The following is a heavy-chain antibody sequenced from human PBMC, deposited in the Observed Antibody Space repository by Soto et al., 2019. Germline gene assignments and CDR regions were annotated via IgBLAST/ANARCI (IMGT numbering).Heavy chain of an antibody. D-gene: IGHD6-13*01. CDR2: IHYTGST. J-gene: IGHJ5*02. CDR1: GASISSYY. Sequence: QVQLQESGPGLVKPSETLSLTCTVSGASISSYYWTWIRQPPGKGLEWIGYIHYTGSTYYNPSLKRRVTMSLDTSNNQFALKLSSVTAADTAVFYCARDSSRSGWLDPWGQGTLVTVSS. V-gene: IGHV4-59*01. CDR3: ARDSSRSGWLDP.